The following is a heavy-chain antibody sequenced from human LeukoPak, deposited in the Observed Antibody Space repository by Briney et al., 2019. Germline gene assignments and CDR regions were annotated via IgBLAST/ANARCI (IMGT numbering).Heavy chain of an antibody. D-gene: IGHD6-19*01. CDR2: IYYSGST. J-gene: IGHJ4*02. Sequence: SETLSLTCTVSGGSISSGDYYWSWIRQPPGKGLEWIGYIYYSGSTYYNPSLKSRVTISVDTSKNQFSLKLSSVTAADTAVYYCARGVPGRQWLASMSAIDYWGQGTLVTVSS. CDR1: GGSISSGDYY. V-gene: IGHV4-30-4*01. CDR3: ARGVPGRQWLASMSAIDY.